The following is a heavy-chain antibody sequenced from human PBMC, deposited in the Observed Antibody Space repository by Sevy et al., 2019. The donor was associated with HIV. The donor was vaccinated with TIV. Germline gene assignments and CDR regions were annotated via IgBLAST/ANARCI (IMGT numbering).Heavy chain of an antibody. D-gene: IGHD3-22*01. V-gene: IGHV3-33*08. CDR2: IWSDGRFE. Sequence: GGSLRLSCAASGFIFSEYAMHWVRQTPGKGLEWVAIIWSDGRFENHGDSVKGRFTISRDNSKNTLYLQMNNVRVEDTAVYYCARGGYYYDNAAYYALDSWGQGTLVTVSS. CDR1: GFIFSEYA. CDR3: ARGGYYYDNAAYYALDS. J-gene: IGHJ4*02.